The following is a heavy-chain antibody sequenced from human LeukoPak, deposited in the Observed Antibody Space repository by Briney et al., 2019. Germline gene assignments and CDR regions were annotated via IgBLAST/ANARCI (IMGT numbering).Heavy chain of an antibody. J-gene: IGHJ4*02. Sequence: GGSLRLSCAASGFTFSSYAMSWVRQAPGKGLEWVSAISGSGGSTYYADSVKGRLTISRDNSKNTLYLQMNSLRAEDTAVYYCARGRTYYYDSSGYFDYWGQGTLVTVSS. CDR1: GFTFSSYA. CDR3: ARGRTYYYDSSGYFDY. CDR2: ISGSGGST. D-gene: IGHD3-22*01. V-gene: IGHV3-23*01.